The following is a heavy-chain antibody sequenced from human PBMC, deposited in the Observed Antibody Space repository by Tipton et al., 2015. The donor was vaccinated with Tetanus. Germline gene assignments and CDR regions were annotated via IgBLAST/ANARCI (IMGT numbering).Heavy chain of an antibody. V-gene: IGHV4-31*03. D-gene: IGHD3-22*01. J-gene: IGHJ2*01. Sequence: TLSLTCTVSGGSISSGGYYWSWIRQHPGKGLEWIGYIYYSGSTYYNPSLKSRVTISVDTSKNQFSLKLSSVTAADTAVYYCARDGIPREVITDWYFDLWGRGPLVTVSS. CDR3: ARDGIPREVITDWYFDL. CDR1: GGSISSGGYY. CDR2: IYYSGST.